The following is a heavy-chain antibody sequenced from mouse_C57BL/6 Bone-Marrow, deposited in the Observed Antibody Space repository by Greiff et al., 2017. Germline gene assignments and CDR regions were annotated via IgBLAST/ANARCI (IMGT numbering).Heavy chain of an antibody. J-gene: IGHJ2*01. CDR2: IYPGDGDT. V-gene: IGHV1-82*01. D-gene: IGHD1-1*01. CDR3: ARKFSYYYGSSWDYFDY. CDR1: GYAFSSSW. Sequence: VKLVESGPELVKPGASVKISCKASGYAFSSSWMHWVKQRPGKGLEWIGRIYPGDGDTNYNGKFKGKATLTADKSSSTAYMQLSSLTSEDSAVYFCARKFSYYYGSSWDYFDYWGQGTTLTVSS.